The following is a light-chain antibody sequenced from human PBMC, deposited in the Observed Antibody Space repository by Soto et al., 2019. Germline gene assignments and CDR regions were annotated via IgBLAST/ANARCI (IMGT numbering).Light chain of an antibody. CDR2: DAS. V-gene: IGKV3-11*01. CDR3: QQRSNSPGT. CDR1: QSVRSS. J-gene: IGKJ1*01. Sequence: EIVLTQSPATLALSPGERATLSCRASQSVRSSLVWYQQQTGQAPRLLMFDASNRATGIPARFNGSGSGTDFTPTISSLEPEDFVVYYCQQRSNSPGTFGQGTKVDIK.